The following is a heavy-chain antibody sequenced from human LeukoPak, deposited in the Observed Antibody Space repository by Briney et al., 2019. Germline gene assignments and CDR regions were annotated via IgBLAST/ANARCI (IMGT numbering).Heavy chain of an antibody. D-gene: IGHD6-19*01. J-gene: IGHJ4*02. CDR2: IKSKTDGGTT. V-gene: IGHV3-15*01. Sequence: GGSLRLSCAASGFTFSNAWMSWVRQAPGKGLEWVGRIKSKTDGGTTDYAAPVKGRFTISRDDSKNTLYLQMSSLKTEDTAVYYCTTSSSGWVFDYWGQGTLVTVSS. CDR1: GFTFSNAW. CDR3: TTSSSGWVFDY.